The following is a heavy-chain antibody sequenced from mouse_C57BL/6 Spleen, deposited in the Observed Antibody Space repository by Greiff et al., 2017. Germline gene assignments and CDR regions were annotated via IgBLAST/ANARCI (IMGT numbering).Heavy chain of an antibody. V-gene: IGHV5-12*01. J-gene: IGHJ4*01. CDR1: GFTFSDYY. Sequence: EVQRVESGGGLVQPGGSLKLSCAASGFTFSDYYMYWVRQTPEKRLEWVAYISNGGGSTYYPDTVKGRFTISRDNAKNTLYLQMSRLKSEDTAMYYCARHLYDYDAMDYWGQGTSVTVSS. CDR3: ARHLYDYDAMDY. CDR2: ISNGGGST. D-gene: IGHD2-3*01.